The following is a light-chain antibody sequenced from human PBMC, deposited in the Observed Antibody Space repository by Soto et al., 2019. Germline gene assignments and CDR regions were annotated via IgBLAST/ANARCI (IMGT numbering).Light chain of an antibody. CDR1: QSLLYSNGYNY. CDR2: LGS. J-gene: IGKJ4*01. V-gene: IGKV2-28*01. CDR3: MQALQTPLT. Sequence: DIVMTQSPLSLPVTPGEPASISCRSSQSLLYSNGYNYLDWYVQKPGQSPQLLIYLGSNRASGVSDRFSGSGSGTDFTLKISRVEAEDVGIYYCMQALQTPLTFGGGTKVEIK.